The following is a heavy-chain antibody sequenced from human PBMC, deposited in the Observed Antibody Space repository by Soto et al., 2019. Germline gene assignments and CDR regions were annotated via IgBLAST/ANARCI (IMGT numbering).Heavy chain of an antibody. CDR3: AIXVVPAAIGRGYYYGMDV. V-gene: IGHV3-30*03. CDR1: GFSLSSNC. CDR2: ISYDGRNK. J-gene: IGHJ6*02. D-gene: IGHD2-2*02. Sequence: GGSMRLSSPDSGFSLSSNCMHWVRQAPGKVLEWVAVISYDGRNKYYADSVKGRFTISRDNSKNTLYLQLNSLRAEDTAVYYCAIXVVPAAIGRGYYYGMDVWGLGTTVTVSS.